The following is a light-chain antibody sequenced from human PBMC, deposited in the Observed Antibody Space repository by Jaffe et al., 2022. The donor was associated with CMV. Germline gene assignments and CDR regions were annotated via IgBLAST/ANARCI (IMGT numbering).Light chain of an antibody. V-gene: IGKV1-NL1*01. CDR2: AAS. Sequence: DIQMTQSPSSLSASVGDRVTISCRASQGIRNSLAWYHQKPGRAPELLLYAASTLESGVPSRFSGSGSGTDYTLTISSLQPEDSATYYCQEYYSLPHTFGQGTKLEIK. CDR1: QGIRNS. J-gene: IGKJ2*01. CDR3: QEYYSLPHT.